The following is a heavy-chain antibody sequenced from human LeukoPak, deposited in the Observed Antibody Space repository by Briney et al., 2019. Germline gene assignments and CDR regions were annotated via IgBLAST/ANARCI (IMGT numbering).Heavy chain of an antibody. CDR2: IYYSGGT. J-gene: IGHJ4*02. CDR1: GGSISSSSYY. D-gene: IGHD6-13*01. CDR3: ARGWEQQLETHFDY. V-gene: IGHV4-39*07. Sequence: SETLSLTCTVSGGSISSSSYYWGWIRQPPGKGLEWIGSIYYSGGTYYNPSLKSRVTISVDTSKNQFSLKLSSVTAADTAVYYCARGWEQQLETHFDYWGQGTLVTVSS.